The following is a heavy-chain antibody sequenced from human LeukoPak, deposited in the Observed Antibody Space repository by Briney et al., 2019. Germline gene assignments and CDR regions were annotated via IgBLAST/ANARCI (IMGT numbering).Heavy chain of an antibody. Sequence: SETLSLTCAVYGGSFSGYYWSWIRQPPGKGLEWIGEINHSGSTNYNPSLKSRVTISVDTSKNQFSLKLSSVTAADTAVYYCARDSDILTGYYNNYFDYWGQGTLVTVSS. CDR3: ARDSDILTGYYNNYFDY. CDR2: INHSGST. J-gene: IGHJ4*02. V-gene: IGHV4-34*01. CDR1: GGSFSGYY. D-gene: IGHD3-9*01.